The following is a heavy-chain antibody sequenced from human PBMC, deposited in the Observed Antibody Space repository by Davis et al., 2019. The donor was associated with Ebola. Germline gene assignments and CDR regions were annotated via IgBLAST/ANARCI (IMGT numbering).Heavy chain of an antibody. J-gene: IGHJ4*02. Sequence: GGSLRLSCSASGFIVRNYHISWVRQAPGKGLEWVSVLYRGGPTHYADSVQGRFTISRDDSKTTLSLQMNSLRAEDTAVYYCAREVGSTLRGLEYYFDSWGQGTLVTVSS. CDR3: AREVGSTLRGLEYYFDS. CDR1: GFIVRNYH. V-gene: IGHV3-66*01. D-gene: IGHD3-10*01. CDR2: LYRGGPT.